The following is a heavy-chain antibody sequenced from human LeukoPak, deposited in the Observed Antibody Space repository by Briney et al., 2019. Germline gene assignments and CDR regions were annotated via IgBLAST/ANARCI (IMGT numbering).Heavy chain of an antibody. CDR1: GFTFSNYN. Sequence: GGSLRLSCAASGFTFSNYNMNWVRQAPGKGLEWVSSITSSSNYIYYADSVKGRFTISRDNAKNSLYLHINSLRAEDTAVYYCAELGITMIGGVWGKGTTVTISS. D-gene: IGHD3-10*02. CDR3: AELGITMIGGV. J-gene: IGHJ6*04. CDR2: ITSSSNYI. V-gene: IGHV3-21*01.